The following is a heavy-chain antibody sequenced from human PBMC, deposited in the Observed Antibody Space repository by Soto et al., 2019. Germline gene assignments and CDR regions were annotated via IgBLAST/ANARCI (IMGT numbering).Heavy chain of an antibody. V-gene: IGHV2-5*01. Sequence: SGPTLVNPTQTLTLTCTFSGFSLSTSGVGVGWIRQPPGKALEWLALIYWNDDKRYSPSLKSRLTITKDTSKNQAVLTMTNMDPVDTATYYCAHAPDLYYYYGMDVWGQGTTVTVSS. CDR1: GFSLSTSGVG. J-gene: IGHJ6*02. CDR3: AHAPDLYYYYGMDV. CDR2: IYWNDDK.